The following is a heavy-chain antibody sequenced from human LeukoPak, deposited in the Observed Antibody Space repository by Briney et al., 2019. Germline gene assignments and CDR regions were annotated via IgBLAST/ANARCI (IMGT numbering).Heavy chain of an antibody. CDR3: ARDRGDGYKPDAFDI. D-gene: IGHD5-24*01. J-gene: IGHJ3*02. Sequence: ASVKVSCKASGYTFTGYYMHWVRQAPGQGLEWMGRINPNSGGTNYAQKFQGRVTMTRDTSISTAYMELSRLRSDDTAVYYCARDRGDGYKPDAFDIWGQGTMVTVSS. V-gene: IGHV1-2*06. CDR2: INPNSGGT. CDR1: GYTFTGYY.